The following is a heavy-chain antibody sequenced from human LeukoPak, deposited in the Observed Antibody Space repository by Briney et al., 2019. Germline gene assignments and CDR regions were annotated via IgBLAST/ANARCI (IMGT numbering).Heavy chain of an antibody. J-gene: IGHJ4*02. CDR1: GLIFSDEY. D-gene: IGHD1-26*01. V-gene: IGHV3-11*04. CDR3: ARGSGSYYIY. Sequence: PGGSLRLSCAVSGLIFSDEYMSWIRQPPGKGLEWVSYISNTGDFIAYADSVKGRFTISRDNAKNSLYLQMNSLRAEDTAVYYCARGSGSYYIYWGQGTLVTVSS. CDR2: ISNTGDFI.